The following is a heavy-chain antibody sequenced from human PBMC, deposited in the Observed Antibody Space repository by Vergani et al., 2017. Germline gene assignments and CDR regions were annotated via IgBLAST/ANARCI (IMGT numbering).Heavy chain of an antibody. CDR2: ISSSSSYI. V-gene: IGHV3-11*05. CDR1: GFTFSDYY. D-gene: IGHD2-15*01. J-gene: IGHJ6*02. CDR3: AKDLGRGGYYYYYGMDV. Sequence: QVQLVESGGGLVKPGGSLRLSCAASGFTFSDYYMSWIRQAPGKGLEWVSYISSSSSYIYYAESVKGRFTISRDNAKNSLYLQMNSLRAEDTAVYYCAKDLGRGGYYYYYGMDVWGQGTTVTVSS.